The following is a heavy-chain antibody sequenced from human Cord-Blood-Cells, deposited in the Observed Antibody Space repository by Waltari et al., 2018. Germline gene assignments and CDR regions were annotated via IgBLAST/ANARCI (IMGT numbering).Heavy chain of an antibody. CDR2: IYYSGST. J-gene: IGHJ3*02. V-gene: IGHV4-59*01. CDR3: ARVWGIDAFDI. CDR1: GGSISSYY. Sequence: QVQLQESGPGLVKPSETLSLTCTVSGGSISSYYWSWIRQPPGKGLEWIGYIYYSGSTNYNPSLKSRVTISVDTSKNQFSLKLSSVTAADTAVYYCARVWGIDAFDIWGQGTMVTVSS. D-gene: IGHD3-16*01.